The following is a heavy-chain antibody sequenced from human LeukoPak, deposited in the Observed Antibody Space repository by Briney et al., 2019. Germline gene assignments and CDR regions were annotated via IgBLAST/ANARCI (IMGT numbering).Heavy chain of an antibody. CDR2: IYYSGST. J-gene: IGHJ5*02. Sequence: SQTLSLTCTVSGGSISSGGYYWSWIRQHPGKGLEWIGYIYYSGSTYYNPSLKSRVTISVDTSKNQFSLKLSSVTAADAAVYYCARNADLRFLEWFPWFDPWGQGTLVTVSS. V-gene: IGHV4-31*03. D-gene: IGHD3-3*01. CDR3: ARNADLRFLEWFPWFDP. CDR1: GGSISSGGYY.